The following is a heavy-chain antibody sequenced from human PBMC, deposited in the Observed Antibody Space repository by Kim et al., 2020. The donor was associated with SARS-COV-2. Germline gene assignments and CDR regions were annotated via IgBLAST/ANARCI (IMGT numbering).Heavy chain of an antibody. D-gene: IGHD1-26*01. Sequence: SPALKSRVTMSVATSKNQFSLKVSSVTAADTAVYYCARGAHSGSYDGFDYWGQGTLVTVSS. J-gene: IGHJ4*02. CDR3: ARGAHSGSYDGFDY. V-gene: IGHV4-4*07.